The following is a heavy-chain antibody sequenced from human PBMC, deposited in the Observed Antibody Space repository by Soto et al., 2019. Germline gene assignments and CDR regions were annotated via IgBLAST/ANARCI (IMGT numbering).Heavy chain of an antibody. Sequence: GGSLRLSCAASGFTFSSYAMSWVRQAPGKGLEWVSAISGSGGSTYYADSVKGRFTISRDNSKNTLYLQMNSLRAEDTAVYYCTNPNPLTAVAAAGPPVHYYYYAMDVWGQGTTVTVSS. V-gene: IGHV3-23*01. CDR2: ISGSGGST. CDR3: TNPNPLTAVAAAGPPVHYYYYAMDV. J-gene: IGHJ6*02. CDR1: GFTFSSYA. D-gene: IGHD6-13*01.